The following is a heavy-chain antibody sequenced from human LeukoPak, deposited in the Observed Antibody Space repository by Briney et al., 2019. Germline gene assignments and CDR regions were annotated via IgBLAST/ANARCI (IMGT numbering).Heavy chain of an antibody. CDR2: INHSGST. D-gene: IGHD3-10*01. CDR3: ARQRGGNDAFDI. J-gene: IGHJ3*02. CDR1: GGSFSGYY. V-gene: IGHV4-34*01. Sequence: SETLSLTCAVYGGSFSGYYYNWIRQPPGKGLEWNGEINHSGSTNYNPSLESRVTISVDTSKNQFSLKMRSVTAADTAVYNCARQRGGNDAFDIWGQGTMVTVSS.